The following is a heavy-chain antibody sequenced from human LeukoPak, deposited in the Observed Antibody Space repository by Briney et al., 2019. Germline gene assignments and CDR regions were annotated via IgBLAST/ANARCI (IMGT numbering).Heavy chain of an antibody. J-gene: IGHJ4*02. V-gene: IGHV3-15*05. D-gene: IGHD5-12*01. CDR1: GFTFKNAW. CDR2: IKSKTNGGTT. Sequence: GGSLRLSCGASGFTFKNAWLSWVRQAPGKGLEWVARIKSKTNGGTTDYAAPVEGRFTIARDDSKNTLYLQMTSVQTEDTAVYYCTTGGDGCSGYDYHYWGQGTLVIVSS. CDR3: TTGGDGCSGYDYHY.